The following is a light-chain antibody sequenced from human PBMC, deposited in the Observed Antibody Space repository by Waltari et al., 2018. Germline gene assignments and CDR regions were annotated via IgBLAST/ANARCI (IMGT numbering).Light chain of an antibody. CDR2: QAS. V-gene: IGKV1-5*03. Sequence: DIQMTQSPSTLSASVGDRLILPCRAIQSISKWLALYQQKPGKAPKLLISQASRLESGVPSRFSGSGSGTDFTLTINSLQPDDFATYYCQQYNSYSLLSFGGGTKVEIK. J-gene: IGKJ4*01. CDR3: QQYNSYSLLS. CDR1: QSISKW.